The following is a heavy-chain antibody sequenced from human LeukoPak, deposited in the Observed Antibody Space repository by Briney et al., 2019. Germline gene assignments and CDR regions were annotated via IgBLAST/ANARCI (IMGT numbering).Heavy chain of an antibody. V-gene: IGHV1-24*01. J-gene: IGHJ4*02. Sequence: VASVKVSCKVSGYTLTELSMHWVRQAPGKGLEWMGGFDPEDGETIYAQKFQGRVTMTEDTSTDTAYMELSSLRSEDTAVYYCATVARPLYSGLPHLADYWGQGTLVTVSS. CDR2: FDPEDGET. CDR3: ATVARPLYSGLPHLADY. CDR1: GYTLTELS. D-gene: IGHD1-26*01.